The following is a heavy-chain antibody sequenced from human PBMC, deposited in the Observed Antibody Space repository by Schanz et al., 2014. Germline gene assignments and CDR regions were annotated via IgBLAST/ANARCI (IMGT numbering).Heavy chain of an antibody. CDR1: GFTFSSYA. V-gene: IGHV3-23*01. CDR2: INTGVNT. D-gene: IGHD6-13*01. CDR3: ARGLIAAAGGAFDY. J-gene: IGHJ4*02. Sequence: EVQLLESGGGLVQPGGSLRLSCAASGFTFSSYAMSWVRQAPGKGLEWVSAINTGVNTYYADSVRGRFTMSRDNSKNTLYLQTNSLRAGDAAVYYCARGLIAAAGGAFDYWGQGTLVAVSA.